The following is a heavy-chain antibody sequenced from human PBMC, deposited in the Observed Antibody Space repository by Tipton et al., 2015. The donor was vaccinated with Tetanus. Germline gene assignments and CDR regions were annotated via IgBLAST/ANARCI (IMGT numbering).Heavy chain of an antibody. CDR3: ARGITDGYNRRFDY. J-gene: IGHJ4*02. CDR1: RGPISSYY. Sequence: GLVKPSETLSLTCTVSRGPISSYYWSWIRQPAGKGLEWIGHISNGNTDYAASLKGRVSLSVDTSKSQISLKVRSVTVADTGMYFCARGITDGYNRRFDYWGQGIMVAVSP. CDR2: ISNGNT. D-gene: IGHD5-24*01. V-gene: IGHV4-4*07.